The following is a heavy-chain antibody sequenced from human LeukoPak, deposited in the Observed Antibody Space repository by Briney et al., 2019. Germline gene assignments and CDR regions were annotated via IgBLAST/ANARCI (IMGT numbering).Heavy chain of an antibody. Sequence: GGSLRLSCAASGFTFSSYAMSWVRQAPGKGLEWVSVISGSGGYTYYTDSVKGLFTISRDNSKDTLYLQMNSLRAEDTAVYYCAKGDCSSTSCQGFDPWGQGTLVTVSS. V-gene: IGHV3-23*01. CDR1: GFTFSSYA. CDR3: AKGDCSSTSCQGFDP. J-gene: IGHJ5*02. CDR2: ISGSGGYT. D-gene: IGHD2-2*01.